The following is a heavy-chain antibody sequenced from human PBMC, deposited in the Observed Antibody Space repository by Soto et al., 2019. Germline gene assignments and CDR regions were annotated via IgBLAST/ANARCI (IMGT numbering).Heavy chain of an antibody. CDR3: ARDRAPMDTAMGRGSYYFDY. CDR1: GGSISSSSYY. J-gene: IGHJ4*02. Sequence: PSETLSLTCTVSGGSISSSSYYWGWIRQPPGKGLEWIGSIYYSGKTYYNPSLKSRVTISVDTSKNQFSLKLSSVTAADTAVYYCARDRAPMDTAMGRGSYYFDYWGQGTLVTVSS. V-gene: IGHV4-39*07. D-gene: IGHD5-18*01. CDR2: IYYSGKT.